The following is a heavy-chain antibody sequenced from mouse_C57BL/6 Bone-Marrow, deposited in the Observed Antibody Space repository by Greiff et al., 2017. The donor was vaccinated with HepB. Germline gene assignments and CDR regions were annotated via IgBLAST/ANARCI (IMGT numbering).Heavy chain of an antibody. CDR2: ISGGGGNT. J-gene: IGHJ2*01. Sequence: EVQRVESGGGLVKPGGSLKLSCAASGFTFSSYTMSWVRQTPEKRLEWVATISGGGGNTYYPDSVKGRFTISRDNAKNTLYLQMSSLRSEDTALYYCARLNLYYFDYWGQGTTLTVSS. V-gene: IGHV5-9*01. CDR3: ARLNLYYFDY. D-gene: IGHD1-3*01. CDR1: GFTFSSYT.